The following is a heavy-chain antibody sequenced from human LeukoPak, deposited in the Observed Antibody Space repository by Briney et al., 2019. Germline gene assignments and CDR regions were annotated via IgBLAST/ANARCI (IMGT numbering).Heavy chain of an antibody. D-gene: IGHD6-19*01. V-gene: IGHV1-2*02. CDR1: GYTFTSYG. Sequence: ASVKVSCKASGYTFTSYGISWVRQAPGQGLEWMGWINPNSGGTKYAQKFQGRVTMTRGTSISTAYMEMTRKRSDDTAVYYCASGALAGSRSMKIDFWGQGTLVTVSS. J-gene: IGHJ4*02. CDR3: ASGALAGSRSMKIDF. CDR2: INPNSGGT.